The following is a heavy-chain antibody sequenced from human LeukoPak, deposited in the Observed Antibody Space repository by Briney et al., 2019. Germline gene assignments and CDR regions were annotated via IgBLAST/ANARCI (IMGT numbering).Heavy chain of an antibody. CDR1: GYTFTSYG. Sequence: ASVKVSCKASGYTFTSYGISWVRQAPGQGLEWMGWISAYNGNTNYAQKLQGRVTMTTDASTSTAYMELRSLRSDDTAVYYCARDMFGKGSGWGYYFDYWGQGALVTVSS. CDR2: ISAYNGNT. V-gene: IGHV1-18*01. D-gene: IGHD6-19*01. CDR3: ARDMFGKGSGWGYYFDY. J-gene: IGHJ4*02.